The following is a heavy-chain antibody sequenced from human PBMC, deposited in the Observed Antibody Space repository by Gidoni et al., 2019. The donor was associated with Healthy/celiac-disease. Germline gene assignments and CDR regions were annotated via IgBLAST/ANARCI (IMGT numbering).Heavy chain of an antibody. CDR1: GFTFDDYA. Sequence: EVQLVESGGGLVQPGRSLRLSCAASGFTFDDYAMHWVRQAPGKGLEWVSGISWNSGSIGYADSVKGRFTISRDNAKNSLYLQMNSLRAEDTALYYCAKDASGWYRGGVDYWGQGTLVTVSS. D-gene: IGHD6-19*01. V-gene: IGHV3-9*01. J-gene: IGHJ4*02. CDR3: AKDASGWYRGGVDY. CDR2: ISWNSGSI.